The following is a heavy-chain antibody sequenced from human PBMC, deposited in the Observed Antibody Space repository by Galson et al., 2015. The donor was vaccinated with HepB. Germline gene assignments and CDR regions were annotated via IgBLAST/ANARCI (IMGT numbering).Heavy chain of an antibody. D-gene: IGHD1-14*01. J-gene: IGHJ6*02. CDR3: ALIEIPEYMDV. Sequence: PALVKPTQTLTLTCTVSGLSLSTSGVRVSWIRQPPGKALEWLARIDWDDDKFFTDSLETRLTISKDTSKSQVVLTMTNMDPVDTATYFCALIEIPEYMDVWGQGTTVTVSS. CDR2: IDWDDDK. V-gene: IGHV2-70*04. CDR1: GLSLSTSGVR.